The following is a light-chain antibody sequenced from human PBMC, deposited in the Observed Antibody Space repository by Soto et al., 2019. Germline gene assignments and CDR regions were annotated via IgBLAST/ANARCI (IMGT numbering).Light chain of an antibody. Sequence: EIVMTQSPATLAVSPGERDTLSCRAIQSVSSNLAWCQQKPGQAPRLLIYGESTRATGIPARLSGSGSGTEFTLPISSVQSEDFAVYYRQQYNNWSPLTGGGGTKVEIK. CDR1: QSVSSN. J-gene: IGKJ4*01. CDR2: GES. V-gene: IGKV3-15*01. CDR3: QQYNNWSPLT.